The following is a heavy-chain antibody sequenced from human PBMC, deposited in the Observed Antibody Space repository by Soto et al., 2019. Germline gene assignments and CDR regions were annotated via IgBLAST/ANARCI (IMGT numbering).Heavy chain of an antibody. D-gene: IGHD3-10*01. V-gene: IGHV3-23*01. CDR2: ISGSGGST. Sequence: PGGSLRLSCAASGFTFRSYAMSWVRQAPGKGLEWVSAISGSGGSTYYADSVKGRFTISRDNSENTLYLQMNSLRAEDTAVYYCAKDLVRFGNRIDYWGQGTLVTVSS. CDR1: GFTFRSYA. CDR3: AKDLVRFGNRIDY. J-gene: IGHJ4*02.